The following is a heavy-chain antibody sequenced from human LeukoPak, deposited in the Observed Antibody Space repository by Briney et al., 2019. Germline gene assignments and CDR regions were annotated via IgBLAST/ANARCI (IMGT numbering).Heavy chain of an antibody. J-gene: IGHJ4*02. Sequence: GGSLRLSCAASGITFSNYWMHWVRQAPGKGLEWVSGINWNGGTTAYADSVKGRFTISRDNAKNSLYLQMNSLRAEDTALYYCARENGCGGDCYYFDYWGQGTLVTVSS. D-gene: IGHD2-21*01. CDR2: INWNGGTT. CDR1: GITFSNYW. CDR3: ARENGCGGDCYYFDY. V-gene: IGHV3-20*04.